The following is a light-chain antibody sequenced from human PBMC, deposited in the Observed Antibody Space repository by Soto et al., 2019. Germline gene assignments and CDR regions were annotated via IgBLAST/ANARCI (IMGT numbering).Light chain of an antibody. CDR2: EVS. J-gene: IGLJ2*01. V-gene: IGLV2-8*01. CDR3: SSYAGNNNVV. Sequence: QAVVTQPPSASGSPGQSVTISCTGTSSDVGDYKFVSWYQQHPGKAPKLMIYEVSRRPSGVPDRFSGSKSGNTASLTVSGLQAEDEADYYCSSYAGNNNVVFGGGTKLTVL. CDR1: SSDVGDYKF.